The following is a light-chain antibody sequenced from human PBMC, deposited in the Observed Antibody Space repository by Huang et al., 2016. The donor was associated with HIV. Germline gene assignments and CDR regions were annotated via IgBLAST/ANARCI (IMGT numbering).Light chain of an antibody. J-gene: IGKJ2*01. CDR2: DAS. Sequence: DIQMTQSPSSLSASVGDRVTITCQASQDIRNYLNWYQQKPGKAPKLLIYDASNLETEVPLRFSGSGSGTNFTFTISSLQSEDIATYYCQQYDNLYTFGQETKLEI. CDR3: QQYDNLYT. CDR1: QDIRNY. V-gene: IGKV1-33*01.